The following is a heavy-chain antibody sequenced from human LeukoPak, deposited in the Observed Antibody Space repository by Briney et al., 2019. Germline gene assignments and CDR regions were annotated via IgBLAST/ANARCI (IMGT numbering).Heavy chain of an antibody. CDR2: INHSGST. J-gene: IGHJ4*02. Sequence: SETLSLTCAVYGGSFSGYYWSWIRQPPGKGLEWIGEINHSGSTNYNPSLKSRVTISVDTSKNQFSLKLSSVTAADTAVYYCARDREMATISFVHDDYWGQGTLVTVSS. D-gene: IGHD5-24*01. V-gene: IGHV4-34*01. CDR1: GGSFSGYY. CDR3: ARDREMATISFVHDDY.